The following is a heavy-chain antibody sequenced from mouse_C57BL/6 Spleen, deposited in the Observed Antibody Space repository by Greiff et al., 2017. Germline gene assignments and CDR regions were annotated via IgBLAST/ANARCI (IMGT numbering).Heavy chain of an antibody. Sequence: VQLQQSGPELVKPGASVKISCKASGYTLTDYYMNWVKQSHGKRLEWIGDINPNNGGTSYNQKFKGKATLTVDKSSSTAYMELRSLTSEDSAVYYCARGGLRYWYFEVWGTGTTVTVSS. J-gene: IGHJ1*03. CDR2: INPNNGGT. D-gene: IGHD1-1*01. V-gene: IGHV1-26*01. CDR1: GYTLTDYY. CDR3: ARGGLRYWYFEV.